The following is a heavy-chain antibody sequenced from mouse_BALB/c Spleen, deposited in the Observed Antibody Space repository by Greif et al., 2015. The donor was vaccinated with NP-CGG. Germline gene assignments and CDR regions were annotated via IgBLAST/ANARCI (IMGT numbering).Heavy chain of an antibody. CDR2: IYPGSGSI. J-gene: IGHJ3*01. CDR3: TKLGGGAY. Sequence: LQQSGSELVRPGASVKLSCKASGYTFTSYWMHWVKQRPGQGLGWIGNIYPGSGSINYDEKFKSKATLTVDTSSSTAYMQLSSLTSEDSAVYYCTKLGGGAYWGQGTLVTVSA. D-gene: IGHD4-1*01. CDR1: GYTFTSYW. V-gene: IGHV1S22*01.